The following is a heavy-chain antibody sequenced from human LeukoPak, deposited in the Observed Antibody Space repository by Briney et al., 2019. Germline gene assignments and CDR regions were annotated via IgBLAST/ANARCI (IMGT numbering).Heavy chain of an antibody. CDR2: ISSSSSTI. Sequence: GGSLRLSYAASGFTFSSYSMNWVRQAPGKGLEWVSYISSSSSTIYYADSVKGRFTISRDNAKNSLYLQMNSLRAEDTAVYYCARHDCSGGSCYPTLDDAFDIWGQGTMVTVSS. J-gene: IGHJ3*02. CDR3: ARHDCSGGSCYPTLDDAFDI. CDR1: GFTFSSYS. V-gene: IGHV3-48*04. D-gene: IGHD2-15*01.